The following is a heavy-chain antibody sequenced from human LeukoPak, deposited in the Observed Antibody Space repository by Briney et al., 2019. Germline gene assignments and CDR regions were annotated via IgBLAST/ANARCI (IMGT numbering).Heavy chain of an antibody. CDR3: AREIHSTGYYYAGGYMDV. V-gene: IGHV3-21*05. D-gene: IGHD3-22*01. J-gene: IGHJ6*03. CDR1: GFTFSSYV. CDR2: FSSGDTNI. Sequence: PGGSLRLSCAASGFTFSSYVMSWVRQAPGRGLEWISFFSSGDTNIKYADSVKGRFTISRDNAKNSLYLQMNSLRAEDTAVYFCAREIHSTGYYYAGGYMDVWGEGTTVTVSS.